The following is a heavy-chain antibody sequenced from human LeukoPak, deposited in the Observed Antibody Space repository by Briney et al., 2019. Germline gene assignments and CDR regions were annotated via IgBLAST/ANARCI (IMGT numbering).Heavy chain of an antibody. CDR2: ISGPGINT. Sequence: GGSLRLSCAASGFTFNNYAMIWVRQAPGKGLEWVSGISGPGINTYDADSVKGRFTISRDNSKNTVYLQMSSLRTDDTALYYCVKNFGITPYYFDHWGQGTLVTVSS. CDR3: VKNFGITPYYFDH. J-gene: IGHJ4*02. V-gene: IGHV3-23*01. CDR1: GFTFNNYA. D-gene: IGHD3-16*01.